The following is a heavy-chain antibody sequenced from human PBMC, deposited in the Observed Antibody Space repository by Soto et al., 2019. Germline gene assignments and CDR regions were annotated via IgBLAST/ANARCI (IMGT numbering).Heavy chain of an antibody. V-gene: IGHV3-15*01. CDR2: IKRKTDGGTT. CDR1: GFTFSNAW. Sequence: EVQLVESGGGLVKPGGSLRLSCTASGFTFSNAWMSWVRQAPGKGLEWVGRIKRKTDGGTTDYAAPVKGRFTISRDDSKNTLYLLMNSLKTGDTAVYYCTTGLYGSGSSGGMDVWGQGTTVTVSS. CDR3: TTGLYGSGSSGGMDV. J-gene: IGHJ6*02. D-gene: IGHD3-10*01.